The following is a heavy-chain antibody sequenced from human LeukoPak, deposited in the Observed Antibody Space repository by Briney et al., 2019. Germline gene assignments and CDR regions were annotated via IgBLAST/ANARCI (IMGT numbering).Heavy chain of an antibody. CDR2: IYPGDSDT. V-gene: IGHV5-51*01. J-gene: IGHJ6*02. CDR1: GYSFSNYW. CDR3: ARHSCSGGSCYSGYSYYYYNMDV. Sequence: GESLKISFQGSGYSFSNYWIAWVRQMPGKGLEWMGIIYPGDSDTRYSPSFQGQVTISADRSVDTAYLQWSSLKASDSAIYFCARHSCSGGSCYSGYSYYYYNMDVWGQGTTVTVSS. D-gene: IGHD2-15*01.